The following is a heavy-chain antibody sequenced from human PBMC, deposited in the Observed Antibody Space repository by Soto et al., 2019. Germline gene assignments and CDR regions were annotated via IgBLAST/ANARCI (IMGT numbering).Heavy chain of an antibody. V-gene: IGHV3-74*01. Sequence: EVRLVESGGGLVQPGGSLRLSCAASGLTFRGHWMHWVRQVPGKGLVWVSRVDTDGSVTNYADFVEGRFTISRDDAKNTVYLQMNSLRAEDTAVYYCARDTPHNWFDPWGQGILVTVSS. CDR2: VDTDGSVT. J-gene: IGHJ5*02. D-gene: IGHD2-15*01. CDR1: GLTFRGHW. CDR3: ARDTPHNWFDP.